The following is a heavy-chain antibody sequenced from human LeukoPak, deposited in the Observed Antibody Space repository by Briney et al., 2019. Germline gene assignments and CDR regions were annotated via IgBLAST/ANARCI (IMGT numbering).Heavy chain of an antibody. CDR3: ARGSDCSGGSCYSYWYFDL. D-gene: IGHD2-15*01. CDR2: INSDGSST. CDR1: AFTFSSYW. V-gene: IGHV3-74*01. J-gene: IGHJ2*01. Sequence: PGGSLRLSCAATAFTFSSYWMHWVRQAPRKGLVCVSRINSDGSSTSYADSVKGRLTISRDSAKHTLYLQMNSLRAEDTDMYHCARGSDCSGGSCYSYWYFDLWGRGTLVTVSS.